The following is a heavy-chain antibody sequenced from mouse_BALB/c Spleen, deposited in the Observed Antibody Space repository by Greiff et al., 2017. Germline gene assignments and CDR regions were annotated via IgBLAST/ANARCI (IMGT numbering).Heavy chain of an antibody. Sequence: EVQLQESGPGLVKPSQSLSLTCSVTGYSITSGYYWNWIRQFPGNKLEWMGYISYDGSNNYNPSLKNRISITRDTSKNQFFLKLNSVTTEDTATYYCARNYGNLLDYWGQGTSVTVSS. V-gene: IGHV3-6*02. CDR1: GYSITSGYY. CDR3: ARNYGNLLDY. J-gene: IGHJ4*01. CDR2: ISYDGSN. D-gene: IGHD2-1*01.